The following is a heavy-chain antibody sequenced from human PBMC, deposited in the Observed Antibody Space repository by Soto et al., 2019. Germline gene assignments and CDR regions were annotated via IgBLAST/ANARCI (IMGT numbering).Heavy chain of an antibody. Sequence: EVQLLESGGGLVQTGGSLRLSCAASGFTFSSYAMRWFRQAPVKVLEWVSAISGSGGSTYYADSVKGRFTISRDNSKNTLYLQMNSLRAEDTAIYYCARRGSGSYYDYWGQGTLVTVSS. J-gene: IGHJ4*02. D-gene: IGHD1-26*01. CDR2: ISGSGGST. CDR3: ARRGSGSYYDY. V-gene: IGHV3-23*01. CDR1: GFTFSSYA.